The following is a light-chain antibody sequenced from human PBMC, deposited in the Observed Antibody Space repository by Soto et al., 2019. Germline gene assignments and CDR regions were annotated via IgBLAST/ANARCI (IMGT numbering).Light chain of an antibody. CDR2: GAS. CDR3: QQYGILLT. CDR1: QSVSSSY. Sequence: EIVFTQSPGTPSLSPVERATLSCRASQSVSSSYLAWYQQKPGQAPRLLIYGASSRATGIPDRFSGSGSGTDFTLTISRLEPEDFAVYYCQQYGILLTFGQGTKVDIK. V-gene: IGKV3-20*01. J-gene: IGKJ1*01.